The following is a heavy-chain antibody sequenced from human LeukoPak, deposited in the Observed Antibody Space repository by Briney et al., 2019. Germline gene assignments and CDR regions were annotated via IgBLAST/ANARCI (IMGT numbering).Heavy chain of an antibody. CDR1: GFTFSNYW. CDR2: INQDGSEK. Sequence: GGSLRLSCAVSGFTFSNYWMSWVRQGPGKGLEWVANINQDGSEKYYVDSVKGRFTISRDNAKNSLYLQMNSLRAEDTAVYYCARKGGSKVRGVIMDAFDMWGQGTMVTASS. V-gene: IGHV3-7*05. CDR3: ARKGGSKVRGVIMDAFDM. D-gene: IGHD3-10*01. J-gene: IGHJ3*02.